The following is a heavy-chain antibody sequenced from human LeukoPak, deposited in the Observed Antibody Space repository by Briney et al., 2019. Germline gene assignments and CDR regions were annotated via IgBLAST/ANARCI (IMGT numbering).Heavy chain of an antibody. D-gene: IGHD4/OR15-4a*01. CDR2: ISASSTYM. CDR3: ARLTNLDY. J-gene: IGHJ4*02. Sequence: AGGSLRLSCAASGFTVSSNYMSWVRQAPGKGLEWVSSISASSTYMYYADSVKGRFTISRDNAKNSLYLQMNSLRVEDTAVYYCARLTNLDYWGQGTLVTVSS. CDR1: GFTVSSNY. V-gene: IGHV3-21*01.